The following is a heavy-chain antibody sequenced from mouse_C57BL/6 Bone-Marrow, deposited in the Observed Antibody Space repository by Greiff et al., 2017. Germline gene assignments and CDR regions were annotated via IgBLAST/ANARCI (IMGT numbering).Heavy chain of an antibody. V-gene: IGHV1-81*01. CDR2: IYPRSGNT. D-gene: IGHD1-1*01. CDR3: ARVYYYGSSLTMDY. CDR1: GYTFTSYG. J-gene: IGHJ4*01. Sequence: QMQLQQSGAELARPGASVKLSCKASGYTFTSYGISWVTQRTGQGLEWIGEIYPRSGNTYYNAKFKGKATLTADNSSSTAYMELRSLTSEDSAVYFCARVYYYGSSLTMDYWGQGTSVTVAS.